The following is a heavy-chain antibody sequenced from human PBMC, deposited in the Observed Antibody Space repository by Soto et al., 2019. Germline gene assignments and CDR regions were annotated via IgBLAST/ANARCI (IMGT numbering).Heavy chain of an antibody. J-gene: IGHJ6*02. Sequence: PGESLKLSSKGAGYSFTNYWVGWVRQMPGKGLEWMGIIWPGDSDTRYSPSFQGQVTISADKSITTAYLQWSSLKVSDTAMYYCARHGIAETAPYYGMDVWGQGTTVTVSS. CDR2: IWPGDSDT. D-gene: IGHD1-1*01. CDR3: ARHGIAETAPYYGMDV. CDR1: GYSFTNYW. V-gene: IGHV5-51*01.